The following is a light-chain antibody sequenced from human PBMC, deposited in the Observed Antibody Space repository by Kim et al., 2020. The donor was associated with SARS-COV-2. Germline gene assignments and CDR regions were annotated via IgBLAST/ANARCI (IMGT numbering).Light chain of an antibody. CDR2: AAS. CDR3: QKSYKTPNT. J-gene: IGKJ2*01. CDR1: QSIGTY. Sequence: SSFLGDRVTIPCRASQSIGTYLNWYHHRPGTAPHPLIYAASSHPTLTPSRFIGSPSGTDFTLTISSLHPENFAVYSCQKSYKTPNTFVRGTKLEI. V-gene: IGKV1-39*01.